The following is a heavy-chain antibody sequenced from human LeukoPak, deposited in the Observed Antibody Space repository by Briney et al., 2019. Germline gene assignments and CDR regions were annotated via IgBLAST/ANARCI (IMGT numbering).Heavy chain of an antibody. D-gene: IGHD5-18*01. J-gene: IGHJ4*02. Sequence: GSSVKVSCKASGGTFSSYAISWVRQAPGQGLEWMGWINTNTGNPTYAQGFTGRFVFSLDTSVSTAYLQISSLKTEDTAVYYCARGRGYSYGYGDFWGQGTLVTVSS. CDR3: ARGRGYSYGYGDF. CDR1: GGTFSSYA. CDR2: INTNTGNP. V-gene: IGHV7-4-1*02.